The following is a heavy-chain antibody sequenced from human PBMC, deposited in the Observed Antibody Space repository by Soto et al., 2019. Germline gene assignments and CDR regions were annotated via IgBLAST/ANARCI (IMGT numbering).Heavy chain of an antibody. CDR3: TREKWGSGSRWLDP. CDR2: INVGNGNT. V-gene: IGHV1-3*05. CDR1: GYTYISYS. D-gene: IGHD6-19*01. J-gene: IGHJ5*02. Sequence: QVQVVQSGAEEKKPGASVKVSCKASGYTYISYSMQWVRQAPGQRLEWMGWINVGNGNTKYSQNFQGRVTINQDTSASTAYMELSSLTSEDTAVYYCTREKWGSGSRWLDPWGQGTLVTVSS.